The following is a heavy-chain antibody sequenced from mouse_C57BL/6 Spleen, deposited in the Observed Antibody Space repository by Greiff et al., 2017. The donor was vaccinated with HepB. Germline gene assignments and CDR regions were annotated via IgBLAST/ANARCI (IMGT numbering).Heavy chain of an antibody. J-gene: IGHJ3*01. V-gene: IGHV5-17*01. CDR1: GFTFSDYG. D-gene: IGHD1-1*01. CDR2: ISSGSSTI. CDR3: AREDYGSSYRFAY. Sequence: EVQGVESGGGLVKPGGSLKLSCAASGFTFSDYGMHWVRQAPEKGLEWVAYISSGSSTIYYADTVKGRFTISRDNAKNTLFLQMTSLRSEDTAMYYCAREDYGSSYRFAYWGQGTLVTVSA.